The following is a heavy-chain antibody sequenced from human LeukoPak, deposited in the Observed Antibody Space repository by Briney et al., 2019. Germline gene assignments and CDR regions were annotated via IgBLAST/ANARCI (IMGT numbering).Heavy chain of an antibody. Sequence: SETLSLTCTVSGGSISSSSYYWSWIRQPPGKGLEWIGYIYYSGSTYYNPSLKSRVTISVDTSKNQFSLKLSSVTAADTAVYYCARDRHDYSNYFDYWGQGTLVTVSS. V-gene: IGHV4-30-4*01. D-gene: IGHD4-11*01. CDR3: ARDRHDYSNYFDY. CDR2: IYYSGST. J-gene: IGHJ4*02. CDR1: GGSISSSSYY.